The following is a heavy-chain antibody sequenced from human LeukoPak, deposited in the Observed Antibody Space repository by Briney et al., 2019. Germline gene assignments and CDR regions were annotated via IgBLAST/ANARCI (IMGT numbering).Heavy chain of an antibody. D-gene: IGHD2-8*02. V-gene: IGHV3-23*01. Sequence: PGGSLRLSCAASGFTFSSYAMTWVRQAPGKGLEWVSDISGSGESTHYADSVKGRFTISRDNSKNMLFLQMNTLRAEDTAVYYCAKWTTSGAGIEYWGQGTLVTVSS. CDR1: GFTFSSYA. CDR3: AKWTTSGAGIEY. CDR2: ISGSGEST. J-gene: IGHJ4*02.